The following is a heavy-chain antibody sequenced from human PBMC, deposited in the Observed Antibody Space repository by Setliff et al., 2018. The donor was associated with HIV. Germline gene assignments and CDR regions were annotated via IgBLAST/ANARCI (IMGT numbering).Heavy chain of an antibody. V-gene: IGHV1-2*06. CDR1: EGTFTAYA. CDR2: INPNSGGT. Sequence: ASVKVSCKSSEGTFTAYAISWVRQAPGQGLEWMGRINPNSGGTNYAQKFQGRVTMTRDTSISTAYMELSRLRSEDTAVYYCARDIGGWHETETEYFQYWGQGTLVTAPQ. D-gene: IGHD6-19*01. J-gene: IGHJ1*01. CDR3: ARDIGGWHETETEYFQY.